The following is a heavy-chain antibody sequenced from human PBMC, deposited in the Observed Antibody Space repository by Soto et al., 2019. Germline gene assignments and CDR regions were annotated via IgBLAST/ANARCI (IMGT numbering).Heavy chain of an antibody. V-gene: IGHV4-59*01. D-gene: IGHD3-22*01. Sequence: SETLSLTCTVSGGSISSYYWSWIRQPPGKGLEWIGYIYYSGSTNYNPSLKSRVTISVDTSKNQFSLKLSSVTAADTAVYYCARDLHTYYYDSSGNSDAFDIWGQGTMVTVSS. CDR3: ARDLHTYYYDSSGNSDAFDI. J-gene: IGHJ3*02. CDR2: IYYSGST. CDR1: GGSISSYY.